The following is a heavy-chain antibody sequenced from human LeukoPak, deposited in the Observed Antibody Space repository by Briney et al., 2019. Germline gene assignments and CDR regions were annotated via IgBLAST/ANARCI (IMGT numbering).Heavy chain of an antibody. V-gene: IGHV3-23*01. J-gene: IGHJ3*02. Sequence: GGSLRLSCAASGFTFSSYGMSWVRQAPGKGLEWVSAISGSGGSTYYADSVKGRFTISRDNSKNTLDLQMNSLRAEDTAVYYCARGRTVVVTALDAFDMWGQGTMVTVSS. CDR2: ISGSGGST. D-gene: IGHD2-21*02. CDR3: ARGRTVVVTALDAFDM. CDR1: GFTFSSYG.